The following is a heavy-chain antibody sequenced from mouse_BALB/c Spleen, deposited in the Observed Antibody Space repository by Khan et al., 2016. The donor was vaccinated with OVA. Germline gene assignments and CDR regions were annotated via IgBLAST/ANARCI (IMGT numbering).Heavy chain of an antibody. CDR3: ARWGGNYPSYAMDY. CDR1: GYTFTSYY. J-gene: IGHJ4*01. Sequence: VQLQESGPELVKPGASVRISCKASGYTFTSYYIHWVKQRPGQGLEWIGWIYPGNINTGYNEKFKGKATLTADKSSSTAYMQLSSLTSEDSAVYFCARWGGNYPSYAMDYWGQGISVTVSS. CDR2: IYPGNINT. V-gene: IGHV1S56*01. D-gene: IGHD2-1*01.